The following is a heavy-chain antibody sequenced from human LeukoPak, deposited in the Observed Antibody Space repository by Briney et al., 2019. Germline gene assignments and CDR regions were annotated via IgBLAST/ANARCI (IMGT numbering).Heavy chain of an antibody. V-gene: IGHV1-2*02. D-gene: IGHD2-2*01. CDR3: AREDGVVPAAPTNWFDP. CDR1: GYTFTGYY. J-gene: IGHJ5*02. Sequence: ASVKVSCKASGYTFTGYYMHWVRQAPGQGLEWMGWINPNSGGTNYAQKFQGRVTMTRDTSISTAYMELSRLRSEDTAVYYCAREDGVVPAAPTNWFDPWGQGTLITVSS. CDR2: INPNSGGT.